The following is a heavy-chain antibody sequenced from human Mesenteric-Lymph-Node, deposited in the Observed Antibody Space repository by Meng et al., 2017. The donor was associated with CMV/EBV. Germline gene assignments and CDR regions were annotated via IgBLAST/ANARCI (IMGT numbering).Heavy chain of an antibody. CDR3: ARVLPVNAFDL. J-gene: IGHJ3*01. CDR2: MNPNSGGT. V-gene: IGHV1-2*02. Sequence: ASVKVSCKASGYAFTSYDINWVRQATGLGLEWMGWMNPNSGGTKYAEKFQGRVTMTRDWSISTAYMEVNRLTSDDTAVYYCARVLPVNAFDLWGQGTMVTVSS. CDR1: GYAFTSYD.